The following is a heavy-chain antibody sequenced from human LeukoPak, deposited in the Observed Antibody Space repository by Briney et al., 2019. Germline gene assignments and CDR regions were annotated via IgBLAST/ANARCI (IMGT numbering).Heavy chain of an antibody. CDR3: ARDLLFPGIVVVTAINGMDV. J-gene: IGHJ6*02. V-gene: IGHV1-18*01. CDR1: GYTFTSYG. Sequence: ASVKVSCKASGYTFTSYGISWVRQAPGQGLEWMGWISAYNGNTNYAQKLQGRVTMTTDTSTSTAYMELRSLRSDDTAVYYCARDLLFPGIVVVTAINGMDVWGQGTTVTVSS. CDR2: ISAYNGNT. D-gene: IGHD2-21*02.